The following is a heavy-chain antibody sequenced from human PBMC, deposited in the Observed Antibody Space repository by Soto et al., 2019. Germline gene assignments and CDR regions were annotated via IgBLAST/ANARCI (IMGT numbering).Heavy chain of an antibody. Sequence: GGSLRLSCVASGFTFSNYAMHWVRRAPGMGLEWVAVISYDGSKTYYADSVRGRFNIARDNSKNTLNLQMNSLRLDDTAVYYCTRHDNNGFDMWGQGTMVTVSS. CDR2: ISYDGSKT. J-gene: IGHJ3*02. CDR1: GFTFSNYA. V-gene: IGHV3-30-3*01. D-gene: IGHD3-22*01. CDR3: TRHDNNGFDM.